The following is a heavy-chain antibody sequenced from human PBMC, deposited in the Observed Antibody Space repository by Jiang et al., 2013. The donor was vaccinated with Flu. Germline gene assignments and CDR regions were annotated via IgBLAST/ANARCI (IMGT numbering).Heavy chain of an antibody. CDR2: ISSSSSTI. Sequence: QLLESGGGLVQPGGSLRLSCAASGFTFSSYSMNWVRQAPGKGLEWVSYISSSSSTIYYADSVKGRFTISRDNAKNSLYLQMNSLRDEDTAVYYCARVVGATGGNNWFDPWGQGTLVTVSS. CDR3: ARVVGATGGNNWFDP. J-gene: IGHJ5*02. CDR1: GFTFSSYS. V-gene: IGHV3-48*02. D-gene: IGHD1-26*01.